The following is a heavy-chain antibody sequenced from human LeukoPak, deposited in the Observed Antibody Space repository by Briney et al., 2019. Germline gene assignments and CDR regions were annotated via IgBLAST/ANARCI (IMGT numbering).Heavy chain of an antibody. Sequence: GGSLRLSFPASEFTFIPYWFHWVGQPHGRELEGVSRIDSDGSTTDYADSVAGRFTISRDNAKNTVSLQMNSLRAEDTAIYYCVRLNVVTPFDYWGQGTLVTVSS. D-gene: IGHD2-21*02. CDR2: IDSDGSTT. CDR3: VRLNVVTPFDY. V-gene: IGHV3-74*01. CDR1: EFTFIPYW. J-gene: IGHJ4*02.